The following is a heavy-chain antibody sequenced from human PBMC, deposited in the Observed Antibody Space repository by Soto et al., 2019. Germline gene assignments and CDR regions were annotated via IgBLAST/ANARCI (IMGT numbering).Heavy chain of an antibody. CDR3: AGWGGHDYNY. CDR1: GFTFTDFY. D-gene: IGHD4-4*01. Sequence: EVQLVQSGGGLVQPGGSLRLSCVGSGFTFTDFYMNWVRQAPGKGLEWVTNIRPDGTETNYVESVRGRFTTSRDNAKNSLFLQMNSLRAGDRALYYCAGWGGHDYNYWGQGILVTVSS. J-gene: IGHJ4*02. V-gene: IGHV3-7*03. CDR2: IRPDGTET.